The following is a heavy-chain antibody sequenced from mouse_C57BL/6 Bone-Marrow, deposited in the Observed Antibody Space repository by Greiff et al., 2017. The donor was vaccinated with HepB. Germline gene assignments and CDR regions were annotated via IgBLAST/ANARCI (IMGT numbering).Heavy chain of an antibody. CDR1: GYAFTNYL. Sequence: QVQLQQSGAELVRPGTSVKVSCKASGYAFTNYLMEWVKQRPGQGLEWIGVINPGSGGTNYNEKFKGKATLTADKSSSTAYMQLSSLTSEDSAVYFCARPLSDYWGQGTTLTVSS. CDR2: INPGSGGT. D-gene: IGHD6-5*01. J-gene: IGHJ2*01. CDR3: ARPLSDY. V-gene: IGHV1-54*01.